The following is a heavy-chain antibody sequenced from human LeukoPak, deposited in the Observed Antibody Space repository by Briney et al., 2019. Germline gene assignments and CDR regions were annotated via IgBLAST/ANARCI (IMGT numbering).Heavy chain of an antibody. CDR2: IDDDGTDT. CDR3: ARGMLSSAGYHWYYYMHV. D-gene: IGHD3-3*01. J-gene: IGHJ6*03. CDR1: GFTSGNYW. Sequence: PGXSLRLSCVASGFTSGNYWMHWVRQAPGKGPEWVSRIDDDGTDTHYAVSVKGRFTISRDNDKNTLYMQRNSLRGEDTPVYYCARGMLSSAGYHWYYYMHVWGKGAMVTVSS. V-gene: IGHV3-74*01.